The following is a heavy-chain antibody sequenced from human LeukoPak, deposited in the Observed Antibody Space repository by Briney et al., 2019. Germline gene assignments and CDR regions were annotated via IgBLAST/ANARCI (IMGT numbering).Heavy chain of an antibody. Sequence: SETLSLTCTVSGGSINNYYWSWIRQPPGKGLEWIGYIYYTGGETNYNPSLKSRLTISVDTSKNQFSLMLTSVTAADTAVYYCARQPGGTAAFDIWAQGTMVTVSS. CDR1: GGSINNYY. D-gene: IGHD1-14*01. CDR2: IYYTGGET. J-gene: IGHJ3*02. V-gene: IGHV4-59*08. CDR3: ARQPGGTAAFDI.